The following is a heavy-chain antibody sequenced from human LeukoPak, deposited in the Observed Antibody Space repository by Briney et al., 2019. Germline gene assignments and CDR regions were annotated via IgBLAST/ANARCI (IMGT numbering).Heavy chain of an antibody. V-gene: IGHV3-23*01. CDR3: AKGAVVVPAAIDGLDFDY. D-gene: IGHD2-2*02. CDR2: ISGSGGST. J-gene: IGHJ4*02. CDR1: GFTFSSYA. Sequence: GGSLRLSCAASGFTFSSYAMSWVRQAPGKGLEWVSAISGSGGSTYYADSVKGRFTISRDNSKNTLYPQMNSLRAEDTAVYYCAKGAVVVPAAIDGLDFDYWGQGTLVTVSS.